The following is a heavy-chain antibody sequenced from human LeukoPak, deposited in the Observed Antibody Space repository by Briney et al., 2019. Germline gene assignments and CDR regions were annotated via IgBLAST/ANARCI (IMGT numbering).Heavy chain of an antibody. V-gene: IGHV3-30*02. J-gene: IGHJ3*02. Sequence: SGGSLRLSCAASGFTFSSYGMHWVRQAPGKGLEWVAFIRYDGSNKYYADSVKGRFTISRDNSKNTLYLQMNSLRAEDTAVYYCARDESLGDLWSGYFDAFDIWGQGTMVTVSS. D-gene: IGHD3-3*01. CDR1: GFTFSSYG. CDR3: ARDESLGDLWSGYFDAFDI. CDR2: IRYDGSNK.